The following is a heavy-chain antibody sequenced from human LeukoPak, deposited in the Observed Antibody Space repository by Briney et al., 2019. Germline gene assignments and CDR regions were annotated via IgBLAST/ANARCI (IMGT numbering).Heavy chain of an antibody. CDR3: ASIAVAGTIYFDY. J-gene: IGHJ4*02. D-gene: IGHD6-19*01. CDR2: INPNSGGT. CDR1: EYTFTGYY. Sequence: ASVKVSCKASEYTFTGYYMHWVRQAPGQGLEWMGWINPNSGGTNYAQKFQGRVTMTRDTSISTAYMELSRLRSDDTAVYYCASIAVAGTIYFDYWGQGTLVTVSS. V-gene: IGHV1-2*02.